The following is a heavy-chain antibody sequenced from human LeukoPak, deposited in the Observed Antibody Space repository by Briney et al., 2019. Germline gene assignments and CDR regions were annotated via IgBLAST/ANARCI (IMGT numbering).Heavy chain of an antibody. J-gene: IGHJ4*02. CDR2: ISASGGST. D-gene: IGHD2-15*01. Sequence: GGSLRLSCAASGFTFSSFATSWVRQAPGKGLECVSGISASGGSTYYADSVKGRFTISRDNSKNTLYLQMNSLRAEDTAVYYCAKRYCGGGSCYGPAIDYWGQGTLVTVSS. CDR3: AKRYCGGGSCYGPAIDY. CDR1: GFTFSSFA. V-gene: IGHV3-23*01.